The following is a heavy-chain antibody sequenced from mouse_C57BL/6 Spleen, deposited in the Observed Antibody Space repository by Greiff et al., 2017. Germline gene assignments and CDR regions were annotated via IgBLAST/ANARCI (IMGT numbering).Heavy chain of an antibody. Sequence: VQLQQSGAELVRPGASVKLSCTASGFNIKDDYMHWVKQRPEQGLEWIGGIYPENGYTEYAPKFQGKATITADTSSNTAYLQRSSLTSENTAFYCCTAPWGYDNGCWGQGATLTVYS. V-gene: IGHV14-4*01. D-gene: IGHD2-2*01. J-gene: IGHJ2*01. CDR1: GFNIKDDY. CDR2: IYPENGYT. CDR3: TAPWGYDNGC.